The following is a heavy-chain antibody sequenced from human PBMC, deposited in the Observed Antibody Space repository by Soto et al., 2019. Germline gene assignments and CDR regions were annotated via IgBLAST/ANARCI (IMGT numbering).Heavy chain of an antibody. CDR3: ATHGSYWYWDY. CDR1: GYTFTNYW. D-gene: IGHD1-26*01. CDR2: IYPGNSET. Sequence: EVQLVQSGAEVKKTGESLRISCQGSGYTFTNYWIGWVRQMPGKGLEWMGIIYPGNSETRYSPSFRGQVTISVDKSINTAFLQWSSLKASDTAMYYCATHGSYWYWDYWGQGTLVTVSS. J-gene: IGHJ4*02. V-gene: IGHV5-51*03.